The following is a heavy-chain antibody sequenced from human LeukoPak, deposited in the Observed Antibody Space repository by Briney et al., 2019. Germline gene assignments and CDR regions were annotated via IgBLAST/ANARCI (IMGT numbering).Heavy chain of an antibody. V-gene: IGHV3-64*01. Sequence: GGSLRLSCAASGFTFSSYAMHWVRQAPGKGLEYVPAISSNGGSTYYANSVKGRFTISRDNSKNTLYLQMGSLRAEDMAVYYCARVVDTAMDGGFDYWGQGTLVTVSS. D-gene: IGHD5-18*01. CDR1: GFTFSSYA. J-gene: IGHJ4*02. CDR3: ARVVDTAMDGGFDY. CDR2: ISSNGGST.